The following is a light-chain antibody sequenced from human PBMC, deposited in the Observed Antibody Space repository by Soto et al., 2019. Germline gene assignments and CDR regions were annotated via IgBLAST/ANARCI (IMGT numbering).Light chain of an antibody. Sequence: DIPMTQSPSTLSASVGDRVTITCRASQSISSWLAWYQQKPGKAPKLLIYDASTLESGVPSRFSGSGSGTEFTLTISSLQPDDFATYYCQQYNSYHSFGQGTKVEIK. J-gene: IGKJ1*01. CDR2: DAS. CDR1: QSISSW. CDR3: QQYNSYHS. V-gene: IGKV1-5*01.